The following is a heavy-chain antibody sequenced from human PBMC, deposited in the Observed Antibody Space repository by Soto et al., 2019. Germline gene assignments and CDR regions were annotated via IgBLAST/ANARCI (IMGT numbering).Heavy chain of an antibody. Sequence: GGSLRLSCAASGFIFSTYTINWVRRAPGKGLEWVASISSSSRDIFYADSVKARFTISRDNANSSVDLQMNSLRVGDTAIYYCARGSWGGDGIDVWGQGTTVTVSS. CDR1: GFIFSTYT. V-gene: IGHV3-21*01. CDR2: ISSSSRDI. CDR3: ARGSWGGDGIDV. J-gene: IGHJ6*02. D-gene: IGHD3-16*01.